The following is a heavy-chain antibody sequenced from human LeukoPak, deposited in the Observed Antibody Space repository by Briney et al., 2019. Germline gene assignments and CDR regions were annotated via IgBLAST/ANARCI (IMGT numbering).Heavy chain of an antibody. D-gene: IGHD4-17*01. CDR3: AGATVTAPGYYYYGMDV. CDR1: GGTFSSYA. CDR2: IIPIFGTA. J-gene: IGHJ6*02. Sequence: SVTVSCKASGGTFSSYAISWVRQAPGQGLEWMGGIIPIFGTANYAQKFQGRVTITADESTSTAYMELSSLRSEDTAVYYCAGATVTAPGYYYYGMDVWGQGTTVTVSS. V-gene: IGHV1-69*13.